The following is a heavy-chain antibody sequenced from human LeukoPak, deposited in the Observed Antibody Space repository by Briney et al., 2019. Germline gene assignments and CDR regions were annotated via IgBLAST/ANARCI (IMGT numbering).Heavy chain of an antibody. D-gene: IGHD3-22*01. CDR1: GFTFSSYS. Sequence: GGSLRLSCAASGFTFSSYSMNWVRQAPGKGLEWVSSISSSSSYIYYADSVKGRFTISRDNAKNSLYLQMNSLRAEDTAVYYCARDTADYYDSSGYYYHAGAFDIWGQGTMVTVSS. CDR3: ARDTADYYDSSGYYYHAGAFDI. J-gene: IGHJ3*02. V-gene: IGHV3-21*01. CDR2: ISSSSSYI.